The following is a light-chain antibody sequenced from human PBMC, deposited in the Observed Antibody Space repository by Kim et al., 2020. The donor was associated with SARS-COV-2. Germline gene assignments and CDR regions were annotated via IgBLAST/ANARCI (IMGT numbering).Light chain of an antibody. CDR3: HHHGSKGST. Sequence: PGERATLSCRASQSVSSNYLTWYQQKPGQAPRLVMYVASSRATGIPDRFSGSGSGTDFTRTISRLEPEAFAVYFCHHHGSKGSTFGRGTKV. CDR2: VAS. J-gene: IGKJ1*01. V-gene: IGKV3-20*01. CDR1: QSVSSNY.